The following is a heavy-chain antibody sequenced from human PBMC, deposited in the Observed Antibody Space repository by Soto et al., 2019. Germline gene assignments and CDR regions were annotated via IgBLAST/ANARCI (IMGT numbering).Heavy chain of an antibody. D-gene: IGHD3-22*01. CDR3: ATDYYDSSGYNNGMDV. J-gene: IGHJ6*02. CDR1: GGTFSSYA. CDR2: IIPIFGTA. V-gene: IGHV1-69*05. Sequence: GASVKVSCKASGGTFSSYAISWVRQAPGQGLEWMGGIIPIFGTANYAQKFQGRVTITTDTSTSTAYMELRSLRSDDTAVYYCATDYYDSSGYNNGMDVWGQGTTVTVSS.